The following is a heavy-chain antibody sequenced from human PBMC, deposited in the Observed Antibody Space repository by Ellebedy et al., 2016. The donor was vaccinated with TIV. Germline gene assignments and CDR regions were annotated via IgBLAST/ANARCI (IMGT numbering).Heavy chain of an antibody. CDR1: GFSFDDNA. CDR3: ARGGYDFWNPRY. CDR2: ISWNSGNI. Sequence: SLKISCAASGFSFDDNAMHWVRQAPGKGLEWVSGISWNSGNIDYADSVKGRFTISRDNAKNSLYLQMNSLRAEDTAVYYCARGGYDFWNPRYWGQGTLVTVSS. D-gene: IGHD3-3*01. J-gene: IGHJ4*02. V-gene: IGHV3-9*01.